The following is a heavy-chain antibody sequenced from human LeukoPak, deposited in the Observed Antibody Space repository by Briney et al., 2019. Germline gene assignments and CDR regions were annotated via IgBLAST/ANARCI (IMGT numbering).Heavy chain of an antibody. V-gene: IGHV3-43*02. J-gene: IGHJ1*01. CDR3: AKDSGYTSGWCEYFQH. Sequence: GGSLRLSCAASGFSFDDYVMHWVRQAPGKGLEWVSLISGGGGEIHSADFVKGRFTISRDNSKNSLYLQMNSLTTEDTALYYCAKDSGYTSGWCEYFQHWGQGTLVTVSS. CDR1: GFSFDDYV. D-gene: IGHD6-19*01. CDR2: ISGGGGEI.